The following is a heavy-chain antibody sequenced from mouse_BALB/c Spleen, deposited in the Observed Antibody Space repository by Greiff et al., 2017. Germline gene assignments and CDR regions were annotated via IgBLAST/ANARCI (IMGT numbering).Heavy chain of an antibody. D-gene: IGHD2-4*01. CDR1: GYTFTSYW. V-gene: IGHV1-7*01. Sequence: VQLQQSGAELAKPGASVKMSCKASGYTFTSYWMHWVKQRPGQGLEWIGYINPSTGYTEYNQKFKDKATLTADKSSSTAYMQLSSLTSEDSAVYYCAKSTMITMDYWGQGTSVTVSS. CDR2: INPSTGYT. J-gene: IGHJ4*01. CDR3: AKSTMITMDY.